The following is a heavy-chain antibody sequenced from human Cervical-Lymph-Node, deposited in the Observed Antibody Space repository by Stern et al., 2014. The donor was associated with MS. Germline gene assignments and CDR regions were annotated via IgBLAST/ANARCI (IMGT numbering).Heavy chain of an antibody. CDR3: ARRDCSGGSCYMGVSH. D-gene: IGHD2-15*01. J-gene: IGHJ4*02. CDR2: MNPNNGNT. Sequence: VHLVESGAEVKKPGASVKVSCKASGYTFTSHDLNWVRQATGQGLEWRGWMNPNNGNTGYAQKFQDRVTMTRDTSISTAYMELSSLTSEDTAVYYCARRDCSGGSCYMGVSHWGQGTLVTVSS. V-gene: IGHV1-8*01. CDR1: GYTFTSHD.